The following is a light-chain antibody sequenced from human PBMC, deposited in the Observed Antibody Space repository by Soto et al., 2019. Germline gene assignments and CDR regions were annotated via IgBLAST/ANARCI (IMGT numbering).Light chain of an antibody. CDR2: GAS. Sequence: IVLTQSPGTLSFSPGERATLSCRASQSVSSNYITWYQQKPGQAPRRLIFGASSRATGIPDRFSGSGSGTDFTLTISRLEPEDFAVYYCQQYGSSPSTFGQGTKVEIX. V-gene: IGKV3-20*01. CDR1: QSVSSNY. CDR3: QQYGSSPST. J-gene: IGKJ1*01.